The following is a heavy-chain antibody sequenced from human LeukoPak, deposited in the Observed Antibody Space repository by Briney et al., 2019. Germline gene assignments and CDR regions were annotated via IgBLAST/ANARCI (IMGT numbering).Heavy chain of an antibody. J-gene: IGHJ4*02. CDR3: ARAGTTSEYNY. D-gene: IGHD1-7*01. CDR1: GYTFTSYY. Sequence: GESLKISCKASGYTFTSYYMHWVRQAPGQGLEWMGIINPSGGSTSYAQKFQGRVTMTRDTSTSTVYMELSSLRSEDTAVYYCARAGTTSEYNYWGQGTLVTVSS. V-gene: IGHV1-46*01. CDR2: INPSGGST.